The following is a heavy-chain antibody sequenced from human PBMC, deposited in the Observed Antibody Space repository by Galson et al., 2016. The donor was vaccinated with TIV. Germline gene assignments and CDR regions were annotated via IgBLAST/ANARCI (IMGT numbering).Heavy chain of an antibody. V-gene: IGHV5-51*01. CDR1: GYRFATSW. CDR3: ARLGCGADCYSGVGK. CDR2: IYFDDSET. D-gene: IGHD2-21*01. J-gene: IGHJ4*02. Sequence: QSGAEVKEPGESLKISCTGSGYRFATSWIGWVRQMPGKGLECMGVIYFDDSETIYSSSFEGHVTISVDKSINTAYLHWNRLKASDSAMYYCARLGCGADCYSGVGKWGQGTLVTVAS.